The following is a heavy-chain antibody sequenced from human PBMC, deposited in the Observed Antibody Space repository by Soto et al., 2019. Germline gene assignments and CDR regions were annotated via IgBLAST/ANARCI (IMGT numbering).Heavy chain of an antibody. J-gene: IGHJ2*01. D-gene: IGHD3-16*01. CDR1: GYTFTSYD. Sequence: QVQLVQSGAEVKKPGASVKVSCKASGYTFTSYDVNWVRQATGQGLEWMGWMNPNSGNTGYAQKFQGRVTMTRNTSISTAYMELSSLRSEDTAVYYCAREITAYWYFDLWGRGTLVTVSS. V-gene: IGHV1-8*01. CDR2: MNPNSGNT. CDR3: AREITAYWYFDL.